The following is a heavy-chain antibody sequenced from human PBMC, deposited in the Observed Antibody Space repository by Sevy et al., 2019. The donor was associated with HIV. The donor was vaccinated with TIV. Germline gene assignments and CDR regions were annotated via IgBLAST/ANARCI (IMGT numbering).Heavy chain of an antibody. J-gene: IGHJ6*03. D-gene: IGHD2-2*01. CDR2: IRYDGSNK. V-gene: IGHV3-30*02. Sequence: GGSLRLSCAASGFTFSSYGMHWVRQAPGKGLEWVAFIRYDGSNKYYADSVKGRFTISRDNSKNTLNLQMNGLGAENTAVYYCAKGYCSSTSCYLYYYYYMAVWGKGTTVTVSS. CDR3: AKGYCSSTSCYLYYYYYMAV. CDR1: GFTFSSYG.